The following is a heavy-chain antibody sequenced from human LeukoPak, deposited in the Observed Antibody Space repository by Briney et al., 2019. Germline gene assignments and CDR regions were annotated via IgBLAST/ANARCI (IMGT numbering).Heavy chain of an antibody. D-gene: IGHD2-8*02. Sequence: GASVKVSCKASGYTFTSYDINWVRQDTGQGLEWIGWMNPNSGNTGYAQKFQGRVTITRNTSISTAYMELSSLRSEDTAVYYCARARRTGPDYYYYYMDVWGKGTTVTVSS. CDR1: GYTFTSYD. CDR2: MNPNSGNT. J-gene: IGHJ6*03. V-gene: IGHV1-8*03. CDR3: ARARRTGPDYYYYYMDV.